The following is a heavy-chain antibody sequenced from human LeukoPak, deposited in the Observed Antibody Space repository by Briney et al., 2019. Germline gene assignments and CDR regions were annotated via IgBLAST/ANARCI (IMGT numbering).Heavy chain of an antibody. Sequence: QPGGSLRLSCAASGFTFSSYEMNWVRQAPGKGLEWVSYISSSGDTIYADSVKGRFTISRDKAKNSLYLQMNSLRAEDTAVYYCATPNRFFDYWGQGTLVTVSS. CDR1: GFTFSSYE. J-gene: IGHJ4*02. D-gene: IGHD1-14*01. V-gene: IGHV3-48*03. CDR2: ISSSGDTI. CDR3: ATPNRFFDY.